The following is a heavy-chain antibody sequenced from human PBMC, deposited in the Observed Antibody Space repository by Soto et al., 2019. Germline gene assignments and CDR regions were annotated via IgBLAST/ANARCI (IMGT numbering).Heavy chain of an antibody. CDR3: ARRRGYSYGYGMDV. CDR1: GGSFSGYY. V-gene: IGHV4-34*01. D-gene: IGHD5-18*01. CDR2: INHSGST. Sequence: QVQLQQWGAGLLKPSETLSLTCAVYGGSFSGYYWSWIRQPPGKGLEWIGEINHSGSTNYNPSLKSRVTISVDTSNNQFSLKLSSVTAADTAVYYCARRRGYSYGYGMDVWGQGTTVTVSS. J-gene: IGHJ6*02.